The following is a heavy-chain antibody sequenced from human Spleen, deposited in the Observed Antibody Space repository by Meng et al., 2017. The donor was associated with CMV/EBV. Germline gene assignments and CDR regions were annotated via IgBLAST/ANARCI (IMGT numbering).Heavy chain of an antibody. CDR3: AREGLQKTFYFEY. Sequence: ASGFTCSNYAMSWFRQGPEKGLEWVSAVIGSGRDTFYADSVKGRFTISRDNSKNTLYLQVNSLRADDTAVYYCAREGLQKTFYFEYWGQGTLVTVSS. J-gene: IGHJ4*02. CDR2: VIGSGRDT. V-gene: IGHV3-23*01. D-gene: IGHD1-26*01. CDR1: GFTCSNYA.